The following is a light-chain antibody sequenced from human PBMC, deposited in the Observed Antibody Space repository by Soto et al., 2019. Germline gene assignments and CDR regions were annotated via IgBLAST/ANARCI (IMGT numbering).Light chain of an antibody. CDR1: SSNIGAGYD. CDR2: GNS. V-gene: IGLV1-40*01. J-gene: IGLJ2*01. CDR3: QSYDSSLSVV. Sequence: QLVLTQPPSVSGAPGQRVTISCTGISSNIGAGYDVHWYQQLPGTAPKLLIYGNSNRPSGVPDRFSGSKSGTSASLAITGLQAEDEADYYCQSYDSSLSVVFGGGTKLTVL.